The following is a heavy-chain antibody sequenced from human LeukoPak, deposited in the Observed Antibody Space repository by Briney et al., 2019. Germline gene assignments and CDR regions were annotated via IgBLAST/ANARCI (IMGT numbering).Heavy chain of an antibody. V-gene: IGHV3-23*01. CDR2: ISGSGGST. D-gene: IGHD6-13*01. Sequence: PGGSLRLSCAASGFTFSSYAMSWVRQAPGKGLEWVSAISGSGGSTYYADSVKGRFTNSRDNSKNTLYLQMNSLRAEDTAVYYCAKAYSSSWYSSSKSFDYWGQGTLVTVSS. CDR1: GFTFSSYA. J-gene: IGHJ4*02. CDR3: AKAYSSSWYSSSKSFDY.